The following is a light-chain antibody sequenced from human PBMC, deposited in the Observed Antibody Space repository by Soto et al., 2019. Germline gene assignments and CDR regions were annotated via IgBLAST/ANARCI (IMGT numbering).Light chain of an antibody. Sequence: QSALTQPASVSGSPGQSITISCTGTSSDVGGYNYVSWYQQHPGKAPKLMIYDVSNRPSGVSNRFSGSKSGNTASLTISGLQAEGEADYYCSSYTSSSTSRYVFGTGTKVTVL. CDR2: DVS. J-gene: IGLJ1*01. V-gene: IGLV2-14*01. CDR1: SSDVGGYNY. CDR3: SSYTSSSTSRYV.